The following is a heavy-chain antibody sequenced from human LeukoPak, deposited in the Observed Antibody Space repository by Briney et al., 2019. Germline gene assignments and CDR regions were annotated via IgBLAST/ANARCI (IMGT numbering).Heavy chain of an antibody. CDR3: ARGSCTNGVCYKIFDY. CDR1: GGTFSSYA. V-gene: IGHV1-69*13. J-gene: IGHJ4*02. Sequence: SVKVSCKASGGTFSSYAISWVRQAPGQGLEWMGGIIPIFGTANCAQKFQGRVTITADESTSTAYMELSSLRSEDTAVYDCARGSCTNGVCYKIFDYWGQGTLVTVPS. CDR2: IIPIFGTA. D-gene: IGHD2-8*01.